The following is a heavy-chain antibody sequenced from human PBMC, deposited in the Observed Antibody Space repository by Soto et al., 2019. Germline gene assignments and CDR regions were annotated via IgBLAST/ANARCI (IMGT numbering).Heavy chain of an antibody. J-gene: IGHJ5*02. Sequence: ASVKVSCKASGYTFTSYGISWVRQAPGQGLEWMGWISAYNGNTNYAQKLQGRVTMTTDTSTSTAYMELRSLRSDDTAVYYCARGPSVGSTATGWFDPWGQGTLVTVSS. D-gene: IGHD6-13*01. CDR3: ARGPSVGSTATGWFDP. CDR2: ISAYNGNT. CDR1: GYTFTSYG. V-gene: IGHV1-18*01.